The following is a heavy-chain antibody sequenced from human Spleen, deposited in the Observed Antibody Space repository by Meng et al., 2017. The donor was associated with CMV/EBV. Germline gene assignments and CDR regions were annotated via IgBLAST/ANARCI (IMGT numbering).Heavy chain of an antibody. CDR1: YTFTNYA. CDR2: INAGNGNT. Sequence: YTFTNYAMRWVRQAPGQRLEWVGWINAGNGNTEYSQKFQGRVTITRDTSATTAYMEQSSLRSEDTAVYYCARSRSKVWFGEYWYFDLWGRGTLVTVSS. V-gene: IGHV1-3*01. CDR3: ARSRSKVWFGEYWYFDL. D-gene: IGHD3-10*01. J-gene: IGHJ2*01.